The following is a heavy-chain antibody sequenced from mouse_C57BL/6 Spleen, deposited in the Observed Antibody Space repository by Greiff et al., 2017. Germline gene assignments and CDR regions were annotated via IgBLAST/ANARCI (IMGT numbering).Heavy chain of an antibody. V-gene: IGHV1-39*01. Sequence: EVQLVESGPELVKPGASVKISCKASGYSFTDYNMHWVKQSHGKSLEWIGVINPNYGTTSYNQKFKGKATVTVDQSSSTAYMQLNSLTSEDAAVYYCARDYYGSSYDAMDYWGQGTSVTVSS. CDR3: ARDYYGSSYDAMDY. CDR2: INPNYGTT. D-gene: IGHD1-1*01. J-gene: IGHJ4*01. CDR1: GYSFTDYN.